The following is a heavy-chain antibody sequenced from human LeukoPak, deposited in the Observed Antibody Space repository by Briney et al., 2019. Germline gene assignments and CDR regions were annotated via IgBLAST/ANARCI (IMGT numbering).Heavy chain of an antibody. J-gene: IGHJ6*04. D-gene: IGHD3-10*02. CDR1: GYTFTSYS. V-gene: IGHV1-46*01. CDR2: INPSGGTT. Sequence: ASVKVSCKASGYTFTSYSIHWVRQAPGQGLEWMGIINPSGGTTTYTQKFQGRVTMTRDMSTSTVYMELSSLRSEDTGVYYCAELGITMIGGVWGKGTTVTISS. CDR3: AELGITMIGGV.